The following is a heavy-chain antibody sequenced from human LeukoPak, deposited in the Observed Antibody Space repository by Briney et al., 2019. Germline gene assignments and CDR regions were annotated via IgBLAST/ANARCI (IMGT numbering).Heavy chain of an antibody. CDR2: INPNSGGT. V-gene: IGHV1-2*02. D-gene: IGHD2-2*01. CDR3: ARDKYWLSSTSWEGMDV. CDR1: GYTFTGYY. J-gene: IGHJ6*03. Sequence: GASVKVSCKASGYTFTGYYMHWVRQAPGQGLEWMGWINPNSGGTNYAQKFQGRVTMTRDTSISTAYMELSRLRSDDTAVYYCARDKYWLSSTSWEGMDVWGKGTTVTISS.